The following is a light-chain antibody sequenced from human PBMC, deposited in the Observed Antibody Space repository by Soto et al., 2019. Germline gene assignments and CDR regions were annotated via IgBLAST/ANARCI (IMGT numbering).Light chain of an antibody. CDR2: DAS. CDR1: QGVISS. V-gene: IGKV3-11*01. Sequence: EIVLTQSPATLSLSPGERATLSCRASQGVISSLAWYQQKPGQAPRLLIYDASNRATGIPARFSGSGSGTDFTLTISSLEPEDFAVYYCQQRSNWPMSTFGQGTRLEIK. J-gene: IGKJ5*01. CDR3: QQRSNWPMST.